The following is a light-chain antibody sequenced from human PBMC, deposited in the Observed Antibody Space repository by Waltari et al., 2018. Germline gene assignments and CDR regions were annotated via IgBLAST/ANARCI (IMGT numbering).Light chain of an antibody. J-gene: IGKJ3*01. V-gene: IGKV3-11*01. CDR2: DAS. CDR3: QQRSNWPGT. Sequence: ENVLTQSPATLSLSPGERATLSCRASHSVGSHLAWYQQKPGQAPRLLIYDASNRATGIPARFSGSGSETDFTLTISGVEPEDFAVYYCQQRSNWPGTFGPGTKVDTK. CDR1: HSVGSH.